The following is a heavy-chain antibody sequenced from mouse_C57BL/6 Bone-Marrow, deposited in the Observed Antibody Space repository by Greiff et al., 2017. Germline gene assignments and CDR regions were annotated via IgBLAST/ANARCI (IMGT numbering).Heavy chain of an antibody. CDR1: GYTFTSYW. CDR3: ARYGSSGDYFDY. V-gene: IGHV1-55*01. D-gene: IGHD1-1*01. J-gene: IGHJ2*01. CDR2: IYPGSGST. Sequence: QVQLQQSGAELVKPGASVKMSCKASGYTFTSYWITWVKQRPGQGLEWIGDIYPGSGSTNYNEKFKSKATLTVDTSSSTAYMQLSSLTSEDSAVDYCARYGSSGDYFDYWGQGTTLTVSS.